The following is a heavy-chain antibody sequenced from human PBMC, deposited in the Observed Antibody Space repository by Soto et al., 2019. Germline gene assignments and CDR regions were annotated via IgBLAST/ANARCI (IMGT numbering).Heavy chain of an antibody. CDR3: ASQERLAAAGTYYYYGMDI. V-gene: IGHV1-69*01. J-gene: IGHJ6*02. CDR2: IIPIFGTA. D-gene: IGHD6-13*01. CDR1: GGTFSSYA. Sequence: QVQLVQSGAEVKKPGSSVKVSCKASGGTFSSYAISWVRQAPGQGLEWMGGIIPIFGTANYAQKFQGRVTITADESTSTAYMELSSLRSEDTAVYYCASQERLAAAGTYYYYGMDIWGQGTTVTVPS.